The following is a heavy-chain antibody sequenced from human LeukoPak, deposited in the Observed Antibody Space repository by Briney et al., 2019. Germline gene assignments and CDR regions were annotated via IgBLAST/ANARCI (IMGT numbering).Heavy chain of an antibody. CDR3: AKDFYGDPNYFDY. Sequence: GGSLRLSCVASGFTLSNYVMSWVRQAPGKGLEWVSAISGSGGSTYYADSVKGRFTISRDNSKNTLYLQMNSLRAEDTAVYYCAKDFYGDPNYFDYWGQGTLVTVSS. J-gene: IGHJ4*02. CDR1: GFTLSNYV. V-gene: IGHV3-23*01. CDR2: ISGSGGST. D-gene: IGHD4-17*01.